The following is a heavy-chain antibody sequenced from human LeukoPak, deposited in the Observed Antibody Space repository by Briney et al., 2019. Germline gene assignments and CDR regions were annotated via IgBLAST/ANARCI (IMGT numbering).Heavy chain of an antibody. J-gene: IGHJ4*02. CDR2: IYSSGST. CDR1: GGSISNYY. Sequence: SETLSLTCTVSGGSISNYYWSWIRQPAGKGLEWIGRIYSSGSTNYNPSLKSRVTMSVDTSKNQFSLKLSSVTAADTGVYYCARANSVRSFDYWGQGTLVTISS. V-gene: IGHV4-4*07. CDR3: ARANSVRSFDY. D-gene: IGHD1-1*01.